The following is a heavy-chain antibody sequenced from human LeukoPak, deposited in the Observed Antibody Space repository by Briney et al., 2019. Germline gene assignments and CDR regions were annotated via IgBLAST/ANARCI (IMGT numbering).Heavy chain of an antibody. Sequence: SGGSLRLSCAASGFIFSSYGMSWVRQAPGKGLEWVSAISGSGGSTYYADSVKGRFAISRDNSKNTLYLQMNSLRAEDTALYYCAKAARQTAMASYYMDVWGTGTTVTISS. CDR2: ISGSGGST. CDR1: GFIFSSYG. CDR3: AKAARQTAMASYYMDV. D-gene: IGHD5-18*01. V-gene: IGHV3-23*01. J-gene: IGHJ6*03.